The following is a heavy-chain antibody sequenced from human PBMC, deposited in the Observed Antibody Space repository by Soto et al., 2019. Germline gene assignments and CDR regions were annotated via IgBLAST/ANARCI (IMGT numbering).Heavy chain of an antibody. D-gene: IGHD2-2*01. V-gene: IGHV5-51*01. Sequence: GESLKISCKGSGYSFTSYWIGWVRQMPGKGLEWMGIIYPGDSDTRYSPSFQGQVTISADKSICTAYLQWSSLKASDTATYYCARHYCSSTSCYPVYYYYYGMDVWGQGTTVTVSS. CDR3: ARHYCSSTSCYPVYYYYYGMDV. J-gene: IGHJ6*02. CDR2: IYPGDSDT. CDR1: GYSFTSYW.